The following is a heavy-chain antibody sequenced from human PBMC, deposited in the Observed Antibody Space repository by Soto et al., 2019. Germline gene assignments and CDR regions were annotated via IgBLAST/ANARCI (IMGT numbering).Heavy chain of an antibody. CDR3: ARDNPGGFHY. D-gene: IGHD1-20*01. CDR2: ISYDGSNK. CDR1: VFTFSSYG. Sequence: QVQLVASVVGGVQPGRSLRLSCAACVFTFSSYGLHWVRQAPGKGLEWVAVISYDGSNKYSADSVQGRFTISSDNSKNALYLQLTSLRAEDTAVSSCARDNPGGFHYWGQGTLVTVFS. V-gene: IGHV3-30*03. J-gene: IGHJ4*02.